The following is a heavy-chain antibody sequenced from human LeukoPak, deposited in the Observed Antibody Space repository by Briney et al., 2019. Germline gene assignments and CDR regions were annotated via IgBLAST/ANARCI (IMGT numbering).Heavy chain of an antibody. Sequence: PSETLSLTCTVSGYSISSGYYWGWIRQPPGKGLEWIGSIYHSGSTYYNPSLKSRVTISVDTSKIQFSLKLSSVTAADTAVYYCARDGSLNWFDPWGQGTLVTVSS. D-gene: IGHD3-10*01. J-gene: IGHJ5*02. V-gene: IGHV4-38-2*02. CDR1: GYSISSGYY. CDR3: ARDGSLNWFDP. CDR2: IYHSGST.